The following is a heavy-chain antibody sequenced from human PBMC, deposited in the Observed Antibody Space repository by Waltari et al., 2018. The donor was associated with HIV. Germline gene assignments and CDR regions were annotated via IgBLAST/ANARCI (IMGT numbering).Heavy chain of an antibody. Sequence: EVQLGESGGGLVQPGGSVRLSCGASGFTLGASWMNWVLQSPGKGLVWVSRINTSVNRTTYADSVKGRFTISKDDAKNTLYLQMNSLRTEDTAVYYCARSRAMAGLLDHWGQGTLVTVSA. D-gene: IGHD3-3*01. CDR3: ARSRAMAGLLDH. J-gene: IGHJ4*02. CDR1: GFTLGASW. CDR2: INTSVNRT. V-gene: IGHV3-74*03.